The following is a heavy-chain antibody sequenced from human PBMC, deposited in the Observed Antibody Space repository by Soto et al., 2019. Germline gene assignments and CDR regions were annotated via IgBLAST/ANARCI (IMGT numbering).Heavy chain of an antibody. CDR1: GYTFTSYG. Sequence: QVQLVQSGAEVKKPGASVKVSCKASGYTFTSYGISWVRQAPGQGLEWMGWISAYNGNTNYAQKLQGRVTMTTDTTTSTADMELRSLRSDDTAVYCCAREYYYGSGISRWFDPWGQGTLVTVSS. CDR3: AREYYYGSGISRWFDP. J-gene: IGHJ5*02. D-gene: IGHD3-10*01. CDR2: ISAYNGNT. V-gene: IGHV1-18*01.